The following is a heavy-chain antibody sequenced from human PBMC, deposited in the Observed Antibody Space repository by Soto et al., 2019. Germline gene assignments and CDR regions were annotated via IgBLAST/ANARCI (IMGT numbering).Heavy chain of an antibody. D-gene: IGHD4-17*01. Sequence: QAQLQESGPGLVKPSQTLSLTCTVSGGSISSGGYYWSWIRQHPGKGLEWIGYIYYSGSTYYTPSLKSRVTISVDTSKNQFSLKLSSVTAADTAVYYCARGYGGNSRSLDYWGQGTLVTVSS. J-gene: IGHJ4*02. CDR2: IYYSGST. V-gene: IGHV4-31*03. CDR1: GGSISSGGYY. CDR3: ARGYGGNSRSLDY.